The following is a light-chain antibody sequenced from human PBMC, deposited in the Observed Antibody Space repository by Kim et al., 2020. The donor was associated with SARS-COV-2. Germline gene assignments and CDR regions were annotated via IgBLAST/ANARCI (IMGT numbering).Light chain of an antibody. V-gene: IGLV2-14*04. Sequence: GPSITIASTGSSSDVGSYNYVSWYQQHPGKAPILMIYDINDRPSGVSNRFSGSKSGNTTSLTISGLQAEDEADYYCSSYTSSSTWVFGGGTQLTVL. J-gene: IGLJ3*02. CDR1: SSDVGSYNY. CDR2: DIN. CDR3: SSYTSSSTWV.